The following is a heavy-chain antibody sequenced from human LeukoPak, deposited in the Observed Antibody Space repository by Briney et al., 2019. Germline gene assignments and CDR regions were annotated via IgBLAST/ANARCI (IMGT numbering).Heavy chain of an antibody. CDR3: AKGYYDFWSGYLNWFDP. J-gene: IGHJ5*02. V-gene: IGHV3-11*01. Sequence: GGSLRLSCAASGFTFSDYYMSWIRQAPGKGLEWVSFISGSGSTIYYADSVKGRFTISRDNAKNSLYLQMNSLRAEDTAVYYCAKGYYDFWSGYLNWFDPWGQGTLVTVSS. CDR1: GFTFSDYY. D-gene: IGHD3-3*01. CDR2: ISGSGSTI.